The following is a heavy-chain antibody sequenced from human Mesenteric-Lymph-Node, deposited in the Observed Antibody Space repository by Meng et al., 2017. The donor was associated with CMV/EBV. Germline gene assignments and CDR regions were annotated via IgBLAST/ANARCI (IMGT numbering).Heavy chain of an antibody. CDR1: SRGDYF. Sequence: SRGDYFWSSVRQPPGTGLEWVGYIYYSAGTYYNSSLKSRVTMSLDTSKMQFSLTLSSVTAANTAVYYCARGGLAYCGGDCYRGIDYWGQGTLVTVSS. J-gene: IGHJ4*02. V-gene: IGHV4-30-4*08. CDR2: IYYSAGT. CDR3: ARGGLAYCGGDCYRGIDY. D-gene: IGHD2-21*01.